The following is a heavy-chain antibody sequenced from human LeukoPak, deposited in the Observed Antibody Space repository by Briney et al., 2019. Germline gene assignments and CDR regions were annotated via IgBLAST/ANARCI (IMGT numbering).Heavy chain of an antibody. V-gene: IGHV3-23*01. D-gene: IGHD6-6*01. CDR2: IDGTGVHT. CDR1: GFTFSSYA. J-gene: IGHJ5*02. CDR3: VRDGIVPGT. Sequence: AGSLRLSCVASGFTFSSYAINWVRQAPGKGLDWVSAIDGTGVHTYYADSVKGRFTIFRDNSKNTLYLQMNSLRAEDTAVYYCVRDGIVPGTWGQGTLVTVSS.